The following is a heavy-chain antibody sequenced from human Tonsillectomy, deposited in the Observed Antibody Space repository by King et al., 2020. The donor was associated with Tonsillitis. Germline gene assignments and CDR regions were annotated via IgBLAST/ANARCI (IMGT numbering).Heavy chain of an antibody. CDR2: IIPIFDTA. CDR1: GDTFSKYA. CDR3: AGRLRFLEWSAAEFHP. J-gene: IGHJ5*02. V-gene: IGHV1-69*01. Sequence: QLVQSGAEVKKPGSSVKVSCKASGDTFSKYAITWVRQAPGQGLEWMGGIIPIFDTANSAQKFQGRVTITADESKSTPYMELTSLRSEDTAVYYCAGRLRFLEWSAAEFHPWGQGTLVTVSS. D-gene: IGHD3-3*01.